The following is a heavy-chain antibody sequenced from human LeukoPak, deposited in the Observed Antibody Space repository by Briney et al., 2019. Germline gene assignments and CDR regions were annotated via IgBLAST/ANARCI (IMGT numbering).Heavy chain of an antibody. CDR1: GYTFIDYY. CDR2: INPNSGDT. D-gene: IGHD5-12*01. J-gene: IGHJ4*02. V-gene: IGHV1-2*02. Sequence: ASVKVSCKASGYTFIDYYIHWVRLAPGQGLDWMGRINPNSGDTNYAQRFEGRVTMTRDTAINTAYMELSSLTSGETAVYYCARDKWLRDYWGQGTLVTVSS. CDR3: ARDKWLRDY.